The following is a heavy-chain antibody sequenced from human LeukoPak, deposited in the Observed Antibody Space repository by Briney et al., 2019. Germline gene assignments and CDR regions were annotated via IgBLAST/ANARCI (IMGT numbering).Heavy chain of an antibody. Sequence: PGGSLRLSCAASGFTFSSYGMHWVRQAPGKGLEWVAVIWYDGSNKYYADSVKGRFTISRDNSKNTLYLRMNSLRAEDTAVYYCASDRQYCSSTSCYRLGDFDYWGQGTLVTVSS. CDR2: IWYDGSNK. V-gene: IGHV3-33*01. D-gene: IGHD2-2*02. J-gene: IGHJ4*02. CDR3: ASDRQYCSSTSCYRLGDFDY. CDR1: GFTFSSYG.